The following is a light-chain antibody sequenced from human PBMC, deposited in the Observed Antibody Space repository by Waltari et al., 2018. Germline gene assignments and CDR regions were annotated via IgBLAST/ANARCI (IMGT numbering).Light chain of an antibody. CDR1: TSNLGNNY. V-gene: IGLV1-51*01. CDR3: ETWDNSLFACS. Sequence: QVAFTLPPSPSVSLGLEVTISFSGRTSNLGNNYATWYQQRPGAAPKLVFYGNNNRPSGVPDRFSGSKSGKTAALTITGVQAGDEASYYCETWDNSLFACSFGGGTKLTVL. CDR2: GNN. J-gene: IGLJ2*01.